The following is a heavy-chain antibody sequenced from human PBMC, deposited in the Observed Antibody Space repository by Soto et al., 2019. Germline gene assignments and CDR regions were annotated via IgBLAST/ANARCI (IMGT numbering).Heavy chain of an antibody. Sequence: PGGSLRLSCAASGFTFSSYAMSWVRQAPGKGLEWVSAISGSGGSTYYADSVKGRFTISRDNSKNTLYLQMNSLRAEDTAVYYCAKVTTIFGVREPFDYWGQGTLVTVSS. D-gene: IGHD3-3*01. CDR3: AKVTTIFGVREPFDY. CDR1: GFTFSSYA. CDR2: ISGSGGST. J-gene: IGHJ4*02. V-gene: IGHV3-23*01.